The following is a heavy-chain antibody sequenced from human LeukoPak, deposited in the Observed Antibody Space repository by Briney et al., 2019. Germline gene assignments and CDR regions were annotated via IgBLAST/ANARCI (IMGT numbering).Heavy chain of an antibody. J-gene: IGHJ5*02. CDR2: INPSSGGT. Sequence: GASVKVSCKASGYTFTGYYMHWVRQAPGQGLEWMGWINPSSGGTNYAQKFQGRVTMTRDTSVSTAYMELSRLRSDDTAVYYCARGLYLWDIVVVPAAIKGWFDPWGQGTLVTVSS. D-gene: IGHD2-2*02. CDR1: GYTFTGYY. V-gene: IGHV1-2*02. CDR3: ARGLYLWDIVVVPAAIKGWFDP.